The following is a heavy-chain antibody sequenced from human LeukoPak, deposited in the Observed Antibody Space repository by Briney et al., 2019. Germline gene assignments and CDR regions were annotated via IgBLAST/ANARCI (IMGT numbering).Heavy chain of an antibody. D-gene: IGHD3-10*01. J-gene: IGHJ4*02. Sequence: PSETLSLTCAVSGGSISSSNWWSWVRQPPGKGLEWIGEIYHSGSTNYNPSLKSRVTISVDKSKNQFSLKLSSVTAADTAVYYCARLHRGPDTDYFDYWGQGTLVTVSS. CDR1: GGSISSSNW. V-gene: IGHV4-4*02. CDR2: IYHSGST. CDR3: ARLHRGPDTDYFDY.